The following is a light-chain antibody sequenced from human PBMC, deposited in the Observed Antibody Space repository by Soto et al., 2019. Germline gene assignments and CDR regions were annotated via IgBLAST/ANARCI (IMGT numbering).Light chain of an antibody. J-gene: IGKJ2*03. CDR1: QSVDSRY. Sequence: EIVLTQSPCTLSLSPGERATLSCRASQSVDSRYLAWYQQKPGQAPRLLIYAVSSRATGIPDRFSGSGSGTDFTLTISRLEPEDFAEYYCQQYGNSPRYSFGQGTKLEIK. CDR2: AVS. V-gene: IGKV3-20*01. CDR3: QQYGNSPRYS.